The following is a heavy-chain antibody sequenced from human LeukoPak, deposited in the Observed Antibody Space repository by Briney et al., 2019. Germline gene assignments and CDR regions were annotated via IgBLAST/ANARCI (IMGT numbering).Heavy chain of an antibody. J-gene: IGHJ4*02. CDR1: GFTFSSYG. CDR3: AKASIRLDSSGYYPY. D-gene: IGHD3-22*01. CDR2: IRYDGSNK. Sequence: GGSLRLSCAASGFTFSSYGMHWVRQAPGKGLEWVAFIRYDGSNKYYADSVKGRFTISRDNSKNTLYLQMNSLRAEDTAVYYCAKASIRLDSSGYYPYWGQGTLVTVSS. V-gene: IGHV3-30*02.